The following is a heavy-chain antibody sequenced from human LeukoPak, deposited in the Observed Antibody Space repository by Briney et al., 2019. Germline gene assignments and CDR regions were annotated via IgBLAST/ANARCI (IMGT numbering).Heavy chain of an antibody. CDR3: AREVRGAKLWHFDL. Sequence: SETLSLTCTVSGGSISGNYWSWIRQPPGKGLEYIGYLYNSGSTNYNPSLKSRVTIPADTSKNQLFLKLNSVTAADTAVYYCAREVRGAKLWHFDLWGRGTLVTVSS. D-gene: IGHD3-10*01. V-gene: IGHV4-59*01. J-gene: IGHJ2*01. CDR2: LYNSGST. CDR1: GGSISGNY.